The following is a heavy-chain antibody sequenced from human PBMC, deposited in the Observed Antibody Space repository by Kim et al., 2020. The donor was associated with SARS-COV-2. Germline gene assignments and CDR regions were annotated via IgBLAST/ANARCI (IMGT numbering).Heavy chain of an antibody. D-gene: IGHD2-21*02. CDR1: GGTFSSYA. Sequence: SVKVSCKASGGTFSSYAISWVRQAPGQGLEWMGGIIPIFGTANYAQKFQGRVTITADESTSTAYMELSSLRSEDTAVYYCARETVVTRWFDPWGQGTLVTVSS. J-gene: IGHJ5*02. CDR3: ARETVVTRWFDP. V-gene: IGHV1-69*13. CDR2: IIPIFGTA.